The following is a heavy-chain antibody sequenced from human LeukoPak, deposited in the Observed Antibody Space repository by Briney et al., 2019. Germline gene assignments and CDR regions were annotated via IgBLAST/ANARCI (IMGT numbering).Heavy chain of an antibody. J-gene: IGHJ4*02. CDR1: GFTVSDNY. D-gene: IGHD2-15*01. CDR2: LDSGGSA. CDR3: ARDHVVASGAVAY. Sequence: HAGGSLRLSCAASGFTVSDNYMSWFRQAPGKGLEWLSVLDSGGSAIYADSVRGRFTISRDNSKNTLHLQMDSLTIEDSALYYCARDHVVASGAVAYWGQGTLVTVSS. V-gene: IGHV3-53*01.